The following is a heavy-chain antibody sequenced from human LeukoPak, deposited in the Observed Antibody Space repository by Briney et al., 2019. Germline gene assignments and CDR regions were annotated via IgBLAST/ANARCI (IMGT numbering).Heavy chain of an antibody. CDR1: GFTFSSYS. V-gene: IGHV3-21*01. D-gene: IGHD3-16*01. CDR3: ARDWDYYKFMDV. CDR2: ISSSSSYI. Sequence: GGSLRLSCAASGFTFSSYSMNWVRQAPGKGLEWVSSISSSSSYIYYADSVKGRFTISRDNAKKTLFLQMNSLRAEDTAVYYYARDWDYYKFMDVWGKGTTVTVSS. J-gene: IGHJ6*03.